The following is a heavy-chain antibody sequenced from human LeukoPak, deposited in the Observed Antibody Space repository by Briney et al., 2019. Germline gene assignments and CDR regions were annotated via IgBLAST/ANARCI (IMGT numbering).Heavy chain of an antibody. CDR3: ARDRSIAAAGTAAGFDY. V-gene: IGHV1-18*01. CDR2: ISAYNGNT. D-gene: IGHD6-13*01. CDR1: GYTFTSNG. Sequence: ASVKVSCKASGYTFTSNGISWVRQAPGQGLEWMGWISAYNGNTNYAQKLQGRVTMTTDTSTSTAYMELRSLRSDDTAVYYCARDRSIAAAGTAAGFDYWGQGTLVTVSS. J-gene: IGHJ4*02.